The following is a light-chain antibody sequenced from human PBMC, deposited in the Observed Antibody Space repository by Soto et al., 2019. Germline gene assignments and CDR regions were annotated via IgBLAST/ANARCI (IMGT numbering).Light chain of an antibody. CDR2: GAS. CDR1: QSVSSSY. V-gene: IGKV3-20*01. J-gene: IGKJ2*01. Sequence: EIVLTQSPGILSLSPGERATLSCRASQSVSSSYLGWYQQRPGQAPRLLMYGASRRATGIPDRFSGSGSGTDFTLTISRLEPEDFAVYYCQQYGAQPYYFGHGTKLEIK. CDR3: QQYGAQPYY.